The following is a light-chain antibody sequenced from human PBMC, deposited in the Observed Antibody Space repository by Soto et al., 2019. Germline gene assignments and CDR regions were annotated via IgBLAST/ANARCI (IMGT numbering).Light chain of an antibody. CDR1: SGHSNYA. CDR2: LNSDGSH. V-gene: IGLV4-69*01. J-gene: IGLJ2*01. CDR3: QTWGTGIRGV. Sequence: QLVLTQSPSASASLGASVKLTCTLSSGHSNYAIAWHQQQPEKGPRYLMKLNSDGSHSKGDGIPDRFSGSSSGAERYLTISSLQSEDEADYYCQTWGTGIRGVFGGGTKLTVL.